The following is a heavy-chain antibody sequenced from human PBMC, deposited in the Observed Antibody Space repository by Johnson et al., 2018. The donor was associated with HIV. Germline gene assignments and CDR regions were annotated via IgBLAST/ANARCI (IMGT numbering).Heavy chain of an antibody. CDR3: AKTGAAAGLKDAFDI. D-gene: IGHD6-13*01. CDR2: ISSSGSTR. Sequence: QLVESGGGLVKPGGSLRLSCAASGFTFSDYYMSWIRQAPGKGLEWVAYISSSGSTRYYADSVKGRLTISRDNSNNTLFLQMNSLRAEDTAVYFCAKTGAAAGLKDAFDIWGQGTMVTVSS. V-gene: IGHV3-11*04. CDR1: GFTFSDYY. J-gene: IGHJ3*02.